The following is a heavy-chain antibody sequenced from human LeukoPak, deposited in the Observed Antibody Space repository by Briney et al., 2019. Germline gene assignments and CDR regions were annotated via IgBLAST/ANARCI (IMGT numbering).Heavy chain of an antibody. CDR1: AYTFSTYL. J-gene: IGHJ6*02. D-gene: IGHD2-2*02. V-gene: IGHV1-46*01. CDR3: ARDCAWNCSSTSCYSCGMDV. Sequence: GASVKVSCKASAYTFSTYLLHWVRQAPGQGLEWMGIIDPSGGSTDYAQKFQGRVTMTRDTSTSTVYMELSSLRFEDTAVYYCARDCAWNCSSTSCYSCGMDVWGQGTTVTVSS. CDR2: IDPSGGST.